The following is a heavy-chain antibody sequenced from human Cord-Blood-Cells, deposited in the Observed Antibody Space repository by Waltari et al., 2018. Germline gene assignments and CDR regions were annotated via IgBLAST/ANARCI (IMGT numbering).Heavy chain of an antibody. D-gene: IGHD6-6*01. V-gene: IGHV1-2*02. CDR3: AREVEYSSSFDY. Sequence: QVQLVQSGAEVKKPGASVKVSCKASGYTFTGYYMHWVRQAPGQGLEGMGWINPNSGGTNDAQKFQGRVTMTRDTSISTAYMELSRLRSDDTAVYYCAREVEYSSSFDYWGQGTLVTVSS. J-gene: IGHJ4*02. CDR2: INPNSGGT. CDR1: GYTFTGYY.